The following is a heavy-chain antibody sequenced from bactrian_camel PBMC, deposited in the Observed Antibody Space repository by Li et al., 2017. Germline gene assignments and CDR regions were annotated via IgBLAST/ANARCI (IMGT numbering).Heavy chain of an antibody. J-gene: IGHJ4*01. CDR2: FSPNAVT. Sequence: VQLVESGGGSAQAGGSLRLSCAASGYANCLAWFRQAPGKERERVAGFSPNAVTDYADSVKGRFTISRDNAKNTLYLQMNSLKPEDTAMYYCTKDRSYGTRNWVQSTRGQGTQVTVS. D-gene: IGHD3*01. CDR3: TKDRSYGTRNWVQST. CDR1: GYANC. V-gene: IGHV3S55*01.